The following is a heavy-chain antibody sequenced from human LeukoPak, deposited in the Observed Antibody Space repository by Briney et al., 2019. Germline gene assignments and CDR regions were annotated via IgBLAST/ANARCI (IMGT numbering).Heavy chain of an antibody. CDR1: GGRLKGYA. J-gene: IGHJ4*02. Sequence: AASVKVSCRGAGGRLKGYALSGVGQAPGQGLEWMGVVIPLFDTTNYAQKFQGRVTITANESTTTVYMELHSLRSDDTAVYYFARENRESETNVWFDYWGQGTLVTVSS. D-gene: IGHD3-16*01. CDR3: ARENRESETNVWFDY. CDR2: VIPLFDTT. V-gene: IGHV1-69*13.